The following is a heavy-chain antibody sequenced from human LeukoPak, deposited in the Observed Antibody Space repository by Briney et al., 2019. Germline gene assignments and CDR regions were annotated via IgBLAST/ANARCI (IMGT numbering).Heavy chain of an antibody. V-gene: IGHV3-11*01. J-gene: IGHJ4*02. CDR2: ISSSGSII. D-gene: IGHD3-22*01. CDR3: ASRSGYYYAYFDY. Sequence: GGSLRLSCAASGFTFSDYYMSWIRQAPGKGLEWVSYISSSGSIIYYADSVKGRFTISRDNAKNSLYLQMNSLRTEDTAVYYCASRSGYYYAYFDYWGQGTLVTVSS. CDR1: GFTFSDYY.